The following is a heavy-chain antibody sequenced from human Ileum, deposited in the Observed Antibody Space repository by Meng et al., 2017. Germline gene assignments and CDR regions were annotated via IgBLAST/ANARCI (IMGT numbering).Heavy chain of an antibody. V-gene: IGHV4-30-2*06. J-gene: IGHJ5*01. CDR3: ARRSGAYDS. D-gene: IGHD6-19*01. CDR2: IYYSGST. CDR1: GGSITSGGYS. Sequence: QPQLQESGSGLVKPSQTLCLTCSGSGGSITSGGYSWSWIRQSPGKGLEWIGYIYYSGSTYYSPSLKSRVTISLDRSKSQFSLQLNSVTAADTAVYYCARRSGAYDSWGQGTLVTVSS.